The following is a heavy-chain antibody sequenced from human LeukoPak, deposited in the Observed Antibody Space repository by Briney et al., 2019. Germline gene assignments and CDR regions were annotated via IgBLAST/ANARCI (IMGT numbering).Heavy chain of an antibody. CDR1: GFTFSSSA. Sequence: GGSLRLSCAASGFTFSSSAMNWVRQAPGKGLEWVSSINNVGSHIYYADSVKGRFTISRDNAKNSLYLQMNSLRAEDTALYYCARGAVDYGGNSYFADYWGQGTLVTVSS. D-gene: IGHD4-23*01. CDR3: ARGAVDYGGNSYFADY. J-gene: IGHJ4*02. V-gene: IGHV3-21*01. CDR2: INNVGSHI.